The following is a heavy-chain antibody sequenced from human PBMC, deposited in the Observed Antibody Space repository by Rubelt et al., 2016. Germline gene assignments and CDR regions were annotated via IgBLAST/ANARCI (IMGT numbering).Heavy chain of an antibody. J-gene: IGHJ5*02. Sequence: QVQLVQSGAEVKKPGASVKVSCKASGYTFTSYYMHWVRQAPGQGLEWMGIINPSGGSTSYAQKFQGRVTMTRDTSQSTVNMERSSLRSEDTAVYYCARNHYSSSWYLNPWGQGTLVTVSS. CDR2: INPSGGST. D-gene: IGHD6-13*01. CDR1: GYTFTSYY. CDR3: ARNHYSSSWYLNP. V-gene: IGHV1-46*01.